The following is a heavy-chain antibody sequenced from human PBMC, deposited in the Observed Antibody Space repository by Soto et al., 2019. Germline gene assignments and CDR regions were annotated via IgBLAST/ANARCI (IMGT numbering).Heavy chain of an antibody. CDR2: IYSGGST. CDR1: GFTVSSNY. V-gene: IGHV3-53*01. CDR3: ARDLRASRGRSEYYYYGMDV. J-gene: IGHJ6*02. Sequence: PGGSLRLSCAASGFTVSSNYMSWVRQAPGKGLEWVSVIYSGGSTYYADSVKGRFTISRDNSKNTLYLQMNSLRAEDTAVYYCARDLRASRGRSEYYYYGMDVWGQGTTVTVSS. D-gene: IGHD1-26*01.